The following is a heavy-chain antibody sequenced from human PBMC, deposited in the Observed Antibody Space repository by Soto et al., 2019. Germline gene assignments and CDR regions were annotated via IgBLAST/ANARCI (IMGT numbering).Heavy chain of an antibody. V-gene: IGHV1-69*13. CDR1: GGTFSSYA. J-gene: IGHJ6*02. CDR3: ARVRGGSGSYPNYYYGMDV. Sequence: EASVKVSCKASGGTFSSYAISWVRQAPGQGLEWMGGIIPIFGTANYAQKFQGRVTITADESTSTAYMELSSLRSEDTAVYYCARVRGGSGSYPNYYYGMDVWGQGTTVTVSS. D-gene: IGHD3-10*01. CDR2: IIPIFGTA.